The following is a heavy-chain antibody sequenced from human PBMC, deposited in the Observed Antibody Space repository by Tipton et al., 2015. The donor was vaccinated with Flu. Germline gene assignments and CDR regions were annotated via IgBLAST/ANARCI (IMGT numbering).Heavy chain of an antibody. D-gene: IGHD3-10*02. CDR2: IFPSGTT. J-gene: IGHJ4*02. CDR1: GGSISSYY. V-gene: IGHV4-59*05. CDR3: ARLSYYDVDLKNFYFDY. Sequence: GLVKPSETLSLTCTVSGGSISSYYWNWIRQPPGKRLELIGSIFPSGTTYYNPSLKSRVTISVDTSKSQFSLMLRSVTAADTAVYYCARLSYYDVDLKNFYFDYWGQGALVTVSS.